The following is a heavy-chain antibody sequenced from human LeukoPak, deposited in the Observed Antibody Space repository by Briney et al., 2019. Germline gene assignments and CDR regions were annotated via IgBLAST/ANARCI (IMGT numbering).Heavy chain of an antibody. CDR2: INTNTGNP. J-gene: IGHJ3*02. Sequence: ASVKISCKASGDTFTSHAMNWVRQAPGQGLEWLGWINTNTGNPTYAQGFTGRFVFSLDTSVSTAYLQISSLKAEDTAVYYCAREDEGAFDIWGQGTMVTVSS. CDR1: GDTFTSHA. V-gene: IGHV7-4-1*02. CDR3: AREDEGAFDI.